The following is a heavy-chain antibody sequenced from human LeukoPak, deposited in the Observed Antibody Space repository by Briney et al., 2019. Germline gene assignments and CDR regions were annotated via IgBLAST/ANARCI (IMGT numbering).Heavy chain of an antibody. Sequence: GGSLRLSCAASGFTFSSYWMHWVRQAPGKGLVWVSVIYSGGSTYYADSVKGRFTISRDNSKNTLYLQMNSLRAEDTAVYYCASGGGYDSKPFDYWGQGTLVTVSS. J-gene: IGHJ4*02. V-gene: IGHV3-53*01. D-gene: IGHD5-12*01. CDR2: IYSGGST. CDR3: ASGGGYDSKPFDY. CDR1: GFTFSSYW.